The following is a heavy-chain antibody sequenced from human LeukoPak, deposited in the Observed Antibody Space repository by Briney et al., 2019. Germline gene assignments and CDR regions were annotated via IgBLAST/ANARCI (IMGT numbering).Heavy chain of an antibody. CDR2: INPSGGST. V-gene: IGHV1-46*01. D-gene: IGHD3-10*01. CDR3: ARDLAGYYGSGRGGGY. J-gene: IGHJ4*02. CDR1: GYTFTSYY. Sequence: ASVKVSCKASGYTFTSYYMHWVRQAPGQGLEWMGIINPSGGSTSYAQKFQGRVTMTRDTSTSTVYMELSSLRSEDTAVYYCARDLAGYYGSGRGGGYWGQGTLVTVSS.